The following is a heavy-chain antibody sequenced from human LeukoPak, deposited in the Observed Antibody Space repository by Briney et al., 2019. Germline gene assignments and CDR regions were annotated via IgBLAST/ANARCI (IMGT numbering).Heavy chain of an antibody. CDR3: AKGTTYYFDSSGYYGDY. Sequence: GSLRLSCAGSGFTFSSYAMSWVRQAPGKGLEWVSVACGSGGSTYYADSAKGRFTISRDNSKNTLYLQMNSLRAEDTALYYCAKGTTYYFDSSGYYGDYWGQGTLVTVSS. J-gene: IGHJ4*02. V-gene: IGHV3-23*01. D-gene: IGHD3-22*01. CDR1: GFTFSSYA. CDR2: ACGSGGST.